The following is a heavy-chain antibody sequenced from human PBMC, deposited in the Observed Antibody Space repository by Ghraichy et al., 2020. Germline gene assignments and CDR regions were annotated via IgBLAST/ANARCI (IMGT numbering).Heavy chain of an antibody. V-gene: IGHV4-39*07. CDR1: GGSISSSSYY. CDR3: ARVTSGYSYGYIPSVVDY. CDR2: IYYSGST. D-gene: IGHD5-18*01. Sequence: SETLSLTCTVSGGSISSSSYYWGWIRQPPGKGLEWIGSIYYSGSTYYNPSLKSRVTISVDTSKNQFSLKLSSVTAADTAVYYCARVTSGYSYGYIPSVVDYWGQGTLVTVSS. J-gene: IGHJ4*02.